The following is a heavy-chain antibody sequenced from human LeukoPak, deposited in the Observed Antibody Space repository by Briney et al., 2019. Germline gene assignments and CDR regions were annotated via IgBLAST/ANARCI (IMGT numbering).Heavy chain of an antibody. CDR3: ARMSIAAHPGDY. J-gene: IGHJ4*02. D-gene: IGHD6-6*01. CDR2: IIPIFGTA. Sequence: SVKVSCKASGGTFNSYAISWVGQAPGQGLEWMGGIIPIFGTANYAQNFHGRVTIPTDESTSTAYMQLSSLRSEDTAVYYCARMSIAAHPGDYWGQGTLVTVSS. CDR1: GGTFNSYA. V-gene: IGHV1-69*05.